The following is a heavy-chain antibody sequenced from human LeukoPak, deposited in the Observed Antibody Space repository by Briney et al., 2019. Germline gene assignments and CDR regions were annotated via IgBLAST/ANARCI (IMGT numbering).Heavy chain of an antibody. CDR1: GFTFSTYG. V-gene: IGHV3-7*01. J-gene: IGHJ4*02. CDR3: ARDLGGATSY. D-gene: IGHD1-26*01. CDR2: IKQDGSEK. Sequence: GGSLRLSCEASGFTFSTYGMSWVRQAPGKGLEWVANIKQDGSEKYYVDSVKGRFTISRDNAKNSLYLQMDSLRAEDTAVYYCARDLGGATSYWGQGTLVTVSS.